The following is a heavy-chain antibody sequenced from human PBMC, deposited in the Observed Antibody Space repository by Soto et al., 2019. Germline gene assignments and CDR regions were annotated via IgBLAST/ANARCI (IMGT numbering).Heavy chain of an antibody. V-gene: IGHV5-51*01. Sequence: GESLKISCKGSGYSFTSYWIGWVRQMPGKGLEWMGIIYPGDSDTRYSPSFQGQVTISADKSISTAYLQWISLKASDTAMYYCAIGGVVVVAADAFDIWGQGTMVTVSS. CDR1: GYSFTSYW. CDR2: IYPGDSDT. CDR3: AIGGVVVVAADAFDI. D-gene: IGHD2-15*01. J-gene: IGHJ3*02.